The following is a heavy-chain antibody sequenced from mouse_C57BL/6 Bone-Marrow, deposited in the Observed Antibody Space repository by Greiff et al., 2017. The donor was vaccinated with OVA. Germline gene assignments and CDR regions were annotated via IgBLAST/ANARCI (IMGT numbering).Heavy chain of an antibody. V-gene: IGHV1-63*01. J-gene: IGHJ1*03. CDR2: IYPGGGYT. CDR1: GYTFTNYW. Sequence: LQESGAELVRPGTSVKMSCKASGYTFTNYWIGWAKQRPGHGLEWIGDIYPGGGYTNYNEKFKGKATLTADKSSSTAYMQFSSLTSEDSAIYYCARIYDGYYWYFDVWGTGTTVTVSS. D-gene: IGHD2-3*01. CDR3: ARIYDGYYWYFDV.